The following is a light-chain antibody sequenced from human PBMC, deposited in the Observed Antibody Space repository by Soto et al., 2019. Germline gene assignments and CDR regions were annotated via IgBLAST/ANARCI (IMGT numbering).Light chain of an antibody. CDR3: QQYNSYLGGT. CDR1: QSISSW. Sequence: DIQMTQSPSTLSASVGDRVTITCRASQSISSWLAWYQQKPGKAPKLLIYDASSLESGVPSRFSGSGSGTEFTLTIRSLQPDDFATYYCQQYNSYLGGTFGQGTKVEIK. J-gene: IGKJ1*01. CDR2: DAS. V-gene: IGKV1-5*01.